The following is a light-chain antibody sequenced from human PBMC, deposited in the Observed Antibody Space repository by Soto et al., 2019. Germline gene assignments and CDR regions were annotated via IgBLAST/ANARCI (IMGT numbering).Light chain of an antibody. CDR3: SSYTGGNPSYV. V-gene: IGLV2-8*01. J-gene: IGLJ1*01. CDR1: SSDVGGYDY. CDR2: EVT. Sequence: LAQPPSASGSPGQSVTISFAGTSSDVGGYDYVSWYQQHPGKAPKLMIYEVTIRPSGVSDRFSGSKSGNTASLTVSGLQAEDEADYYCSSYTGGNPSYVFGTGTKVTVL.